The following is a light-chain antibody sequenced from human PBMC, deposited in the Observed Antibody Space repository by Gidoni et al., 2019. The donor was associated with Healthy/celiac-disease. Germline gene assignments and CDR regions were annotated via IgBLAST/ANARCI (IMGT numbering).Light chain of an antibody. Sequence: SYELTQPPSVSVSPGQAASITCYGDKLGDKYACWYQQKPGQSPVLVIYQDSKRPSGIPERFSGSNSGNTATLTISGTQAMEEADYYCQAWDSSTAVFGGGTKLPVL. V-gene: IGLV3-1*01. J-gene: IGLJ2*01. CDR1: KLGDKY. CDR2: QDS. CDR3: QAWDSSTAV.